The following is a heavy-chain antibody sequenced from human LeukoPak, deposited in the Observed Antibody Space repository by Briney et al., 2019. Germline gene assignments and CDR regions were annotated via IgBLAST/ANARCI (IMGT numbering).Heavy chain of an antibody. CDR2: ISSTSSYI. CDR1: GFTSSSYS. J-gene: IGHJ6*03. Sequence: GGTLRLSCAVSGFTSSSYSMSWVRQAPGEGLEWVSSISSTSSYIYYADSVKGRFTISRDNAKNSLVLQMNSLRVEDTAVYYCARGLQTTVWDYYYYMDVWGKGTTVTVSS. V-gene: IGHV3-21*01. CDR3: ARGLQTTVWDYYYYMDV. D-gene: IGHD4-17*01.